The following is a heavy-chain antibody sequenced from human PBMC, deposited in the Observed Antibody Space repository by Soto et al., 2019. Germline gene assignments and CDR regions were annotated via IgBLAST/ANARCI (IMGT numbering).Heavy chain of an antibody. CDR2: ITSSSNFV. CDR3: ARDLVDTAMVLPYGMDV. Sequence: EVQLVESGGGLVRPGGSLRLSCATSGFTFSSYSMNWVRQAPGKGLEWVSSITSSSNFVYYAYSVKGRFTISRDNAKNSLYLQMNSLRAEDTAVYYCARDLVDTAMVLPYGMDVWIQGTTVTVSS. CDR1: GFTFSSYS. V-gene: IGHV3-21*01. D-gene: IGHD5-18*01. J-gene: IGHJ6*02.